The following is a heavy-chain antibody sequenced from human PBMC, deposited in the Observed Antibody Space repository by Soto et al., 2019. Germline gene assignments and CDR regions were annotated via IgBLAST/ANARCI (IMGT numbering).Heavy chain of an antibody. CDR2: IYYSGST. Sequence: PSETLSLTCTVSGGSISSYDGSWIRQPPGKGLEWIGYIYYSGSTNYNPSLKSRVTISVDTSKNQFSLKLSSVTAADTAVYYCARMTASVVFDYWGQGTLVTVSS. J-gene: IGHJ4*02. CDR1: GGSISSYD. CDR3: ARMTASVVFDY. V-gene: IGHV4-59*06.